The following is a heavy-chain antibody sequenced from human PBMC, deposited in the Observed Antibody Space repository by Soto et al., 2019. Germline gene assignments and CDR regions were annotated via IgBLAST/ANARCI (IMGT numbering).Heavy chain of an antibody. Sequence: SETLSLTCTVSGGSISSSSYYWGWIRQPPGKGLEWIGSIYYSGSTYYNPSLKSRVTISVDTSKNQFSLKLSSVTAADTAVYYCARHFVEYSSSSVGVWWINWFDPWGQGTLVTVSS. CDR3: ARHFVEYSSSSVGVWWINWFDP. CDR2: IYYSGST. CDR1: GGSISSSSYY. V-gene: IGHV4-39*01. D-gene: IGHD6-6*01. J-gene: IGHJ5*02.